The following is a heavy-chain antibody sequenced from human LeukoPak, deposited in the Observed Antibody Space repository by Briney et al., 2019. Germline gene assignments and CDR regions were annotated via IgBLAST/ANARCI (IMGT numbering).Heavy chain of an antibody. J-gene: IGHJ4*02. CDR1: GFTFTSYS. Sequence: GGSPRLSCAASGFTFTSYSMNWVRQAPGKGLEWVSTISGGGGSTYYADSVKGRFTISRGNSKNTLYLQVNSLRAEDTAVYYCAKGGKWDVTPFDYWGQGTLVTVSS. D-gene: IGHD1-26*01. CDR3: AKGGKWDVTPFDY. CDR2: ISGGGGST. V-gene: IGHV3-23*01.